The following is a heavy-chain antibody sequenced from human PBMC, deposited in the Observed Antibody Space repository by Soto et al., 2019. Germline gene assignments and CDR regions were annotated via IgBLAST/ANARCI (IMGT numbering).Heavy chain of an antibody. CDR1: GFTFSSYG. D-gene: IGHD2-2*02. J-gene: IGHJ6*02. Sequence: QVQLVESGGGVVQPGRSLRLSCAASGFTFSSYGMHWVRQAPGKGLEWVAVISYDGSNKYYADSVQGRFTISRDNSKNTLYLQMNSLRAEDTAVYYCATDRGYCSSTSCYTHYYYYGMDVWGQVTTVTVSS. CDR2: ISYDGSNK. V-gene: IGHV3-30*03. CDR3: ATDRGYCSSTSCYTHYYYYGMDV.